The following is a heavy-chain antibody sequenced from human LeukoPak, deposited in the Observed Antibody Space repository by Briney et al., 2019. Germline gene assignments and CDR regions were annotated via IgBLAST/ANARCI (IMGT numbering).Heavy chain of an antibody. J-gene: IGHJ3*02. CDR1: GSTFSSYW. V-gene: IGHV3-74*01. CDR2: INTDGSST. Sequence: GGSLRLSCAASGSTFSSYWMHWVRQAPGKGLVWVSRINTDGSSTSYADSVKGRFTISRDNAKNTLYLQMNSLRAEDTAVYYCARGDGLHAFDIWGQGTMVTVSS. CDR3: ARGDGLHAFDI.